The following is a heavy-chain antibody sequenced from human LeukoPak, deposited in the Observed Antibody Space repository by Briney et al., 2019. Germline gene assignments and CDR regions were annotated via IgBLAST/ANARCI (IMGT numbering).Heavy chain of an antibody. CDR2: INPSGGST. D-gene: IGHD2-2*02. Sequence: ASVKVSCKASGYTFTSYYMHWVRQAPGQGLEWMGIINPSGGSTSYAQKFQGRVTMTRDTSTSTVYMELSSLRSEDTAVYYCARIMNRYCGSTSCYNFDYWGQGTLVTVSS. J-gene: IGHJ4*02. CDR3: ARIMNRYCGSTSCYNFDY. CDR1: GYTFTSYY. V-gene: IGHV1-46*01.